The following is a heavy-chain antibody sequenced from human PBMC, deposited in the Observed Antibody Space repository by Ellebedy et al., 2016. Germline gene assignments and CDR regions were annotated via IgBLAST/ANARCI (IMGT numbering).Heavy chain of an antibody. CDR3: ARDPHSSGWAPGAFDI. Sequence: SVKVSXKASGGTFSSYAISWVRQAPGQGLEWMGRIIPILGTANYAQKFQGRVTITADESTSTAYMELSSLRSEDTAVYYCARDPHSSGWAPGAFDIWGQGTMVTVSS. V-gene: IGHV1-69*11. CDR2: IIPILGTA. CDR1: GGTFSSYA. J-gene: IGHJ3*02. D-gene: IGHD6-19*01.